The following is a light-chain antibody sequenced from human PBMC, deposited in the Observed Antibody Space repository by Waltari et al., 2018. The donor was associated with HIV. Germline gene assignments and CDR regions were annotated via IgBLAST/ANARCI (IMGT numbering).Light chain of an antibody. CDR3: VLYMGGAWV. CDR1: SDSVSTTHY. J-gene: IGLJ3*02. CDR2: STN. Sequence: QTVVTQEPSFSVSPGGTVTLTCGLRSDSVSTTHYASWYRQTPGPAPRTLIYSTNVRSSGVPDRFSGSILGNKAALTITGAQADDECHYYCVLYMGGAWVFGGGTKLTVL. V-gene: IGLV8-61*01.